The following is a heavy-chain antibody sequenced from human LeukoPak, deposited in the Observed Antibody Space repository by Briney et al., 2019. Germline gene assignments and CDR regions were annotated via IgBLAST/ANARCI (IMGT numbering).Heavy chain of an antibody. D-gene: IGHD4-17*01. Sequence: SETLSLTCTVYGGSISGYYWSWIRQPPGKGLECIGEINHSGSTNYNPSLKSRVTISVDTSKNQFSLKLSSVTAADTAVYYCARGVGSYGDYGVRYEAFHIWGQGTMVTDSS. CDR1: GGSISGYY. CDR2: INHSGST. J-gene: IGHJ3*02. V-gene: IGHV4-34*01. CDR3: ARGVGSYGDYGVRYEAFHI.